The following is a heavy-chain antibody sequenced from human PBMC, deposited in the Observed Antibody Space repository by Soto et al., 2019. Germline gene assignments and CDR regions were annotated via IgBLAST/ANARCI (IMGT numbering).Heavy chain of an antibody. J-gene: IGHJ6*02. CDR3: ASRGYSSSSPYYYGMDV. CDR2: IIPIFGTA. Sequence: QVQLVQSGAEVKKPGSSVKVSCKASGGTFSSYAISWVRQAPGQGLEWMGGIIPIFGTANYAQKFQGRVTITADESTSTANMELSSRSSEDTAVYYCASRGYSSSSPYYYGMDVWGQGTTVTVSS. V-gene: IGHV1-69*12. CDR1: GGTFSSYA. D-gene: IGHD6-6*01.